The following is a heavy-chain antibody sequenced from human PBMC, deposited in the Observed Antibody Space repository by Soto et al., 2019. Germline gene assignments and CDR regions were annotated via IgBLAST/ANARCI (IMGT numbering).Heavy chain of an antibody. D-gene: IGHD3-10*01. J-gene: IGHJ3*02. CDR2: TSGSGGST. Sequence: GVSLRLSCAASGFTFRNYAMSWVRQAPGKGLEWVSGTSGSGGSTYYAESVKGRFTISRDNSKNTLYLQMNSLRAEDTAIYYCAKFRRCAELLSTLDSFDIWGQGTMVTV. CDR1: GFTFRNYA. CDR3: AKFRRCAELLSTLDSFDI. V-gene: IGHV3-23*01.